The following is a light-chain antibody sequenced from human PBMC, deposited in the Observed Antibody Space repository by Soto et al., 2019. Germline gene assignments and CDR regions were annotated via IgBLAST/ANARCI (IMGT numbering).Light chain of an antibody. CDR2: GAS. CDR3: QQYGSSPRT. V-gene: IGKV3-20*01. CDR1: QSVSSSY. Sequence: EIVLTQSPGTLSLSPGERATLSCRASQSVSSSYLAWYQQKPGQAPSLLIYGASSRATGIPDRFSGSGSGTDFTLTISRLEPEDFGVYSCQQYGSSPRTFGPGTKVDIK. J-gene: IGKJ3*01.